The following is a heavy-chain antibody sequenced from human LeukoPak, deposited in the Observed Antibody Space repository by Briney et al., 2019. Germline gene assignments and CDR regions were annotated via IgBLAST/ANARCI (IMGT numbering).Heavy chain of an antibody. D-gene: IGHD5/OR15-5a*01. Sequence: PSETLSLTCSVSGASISSGSYYWSWIRQPPGKGLEWIGEINHSGSTNYNPSLKSRVTISVDTSKNQFSLKLSSVTAADTAVYYCARLRDYSVTWYFDSWGQGTLVTVSS. CDR1: GASISSGSYY. V-gene: IGHV4-39*07. CDR2: INHSGST. J-gene: IGHJ4*02. CDR3: ARLRDYSVTWYFDS.